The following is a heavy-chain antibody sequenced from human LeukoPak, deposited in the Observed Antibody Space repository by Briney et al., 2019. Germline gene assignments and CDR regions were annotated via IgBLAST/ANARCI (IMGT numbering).Heavy chain of an antibody. CDR3: ARGAAAGMGYYYYGMDV. CDR2: IYYSGST. CDR1: GGSISSYY. J-gene: IGHJ6*02. V-gene: IGHV4-59*01. D-gene: IGHD6-13*01. Sequence: ETLSLTCTVSGGSISSYYWSWIRQPPGKGLEWIGYIYYSGSTNYNPSLKSRVTISVDTSKNQFSLKLSSVTAADTAVYYCARGAAAGMGYYYYGMDVWGQGTTVTVSS.